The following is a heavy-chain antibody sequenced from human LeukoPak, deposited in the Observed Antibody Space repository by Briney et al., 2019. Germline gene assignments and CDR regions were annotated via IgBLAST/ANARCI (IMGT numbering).Heavy chain of an antibody. CDR3: ARAEGSYYETSGYYLY. J-gene: IGHJ4*02. D-gene: IGHD3-22*01. CDR1: GYSISSGYY. Sequence: PSETLSLTCTVSGYSISSGYYWGWIRQPPGEGLEWIGMIYHSGSTYYNPSLKSRDTISVDTSKNQFSLRLSSVTAADTAVYYCARAEGSYYETSGYYLYWGQGTLVTVSS. CDR2: IYHSGST. V-gene: IGHV4-38-2*02.